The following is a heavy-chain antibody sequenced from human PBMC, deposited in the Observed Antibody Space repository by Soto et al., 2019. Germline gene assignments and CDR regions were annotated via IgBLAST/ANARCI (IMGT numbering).Heavy chain of an antibody. D-gene: IGHD3-22*01. CDR3: ARGSYDSSGYYKYYYYGMDV. Sequence: NPXETLSLTCTVSGGSISSAYYYWSWIRQPPGKGLEWIGYIYYSGSTYYNPSLKSRVTISVDTSKNQFSLKLSSVTAADTAVYYCARGSYDSSGYYKYYYYGMDVWGQGTTVPVSS. V-gene: IGHV4-30-4*01. J-gene: IGHJ6*02. CDR1: GGSISSAYYY. CDR2: IYYSGST.